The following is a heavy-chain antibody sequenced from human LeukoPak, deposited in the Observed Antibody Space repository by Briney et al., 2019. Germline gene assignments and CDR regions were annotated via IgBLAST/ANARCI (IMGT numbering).Heavy chain of an antibody. V-gene: IGHV3-21*01. Sequence: GGSLRLSCAASGFTFSSYSMNWVRQAPGKGLEWVSSISNSSSYIYYADSVKGRFTISRDNAKNSLYLQMNSLRAEDTAVYYCARDSGSSGWYGENWFDPWGQGTLVTVSS. CDR1: GFTFSSYS. J-gene: IGHJ5*02. CDR3: ARDSGSSGWYGENWFDP. D-gene: IGHD6-19*01. CDR2: ISNSSSYI.